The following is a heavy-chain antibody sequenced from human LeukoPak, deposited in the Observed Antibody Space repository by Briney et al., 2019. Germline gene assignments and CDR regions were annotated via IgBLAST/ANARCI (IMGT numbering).Heavy chain of an antibody. V-gene: IGHV3-21*01. Sequence: GGSLRLSCAASGFTFSSYAMSWVRQAPGKGLEWVSSISSRGSYTYYADSVKGRFAISADNAMNSLCLQMNSLRAEDTAVYYCARGYSSSWYDLYYFDYWGQGTLVTVSS. D-gene: IGHD6-13*01. CDR1: GFTFSSYA. CDR3: ARGYSSSWYDLYYFDY. J-gene: IGHJ4*02. CDR2: ISSRGSYT.